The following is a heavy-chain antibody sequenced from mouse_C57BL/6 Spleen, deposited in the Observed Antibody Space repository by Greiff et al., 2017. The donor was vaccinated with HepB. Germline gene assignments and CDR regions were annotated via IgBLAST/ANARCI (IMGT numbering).Heavy chain of an antibody. J-gene: IGHJ2*01. D-gene: IGHD1-1*01. Sequence: LVESGPELVKPGASVKISCKASGYSFTDYNMNWVKQSNGKSLEWIGVINPNYGTTSYNQKFKGKATLTVDQSSSTAYMQLNSLTSEDSAVYYCAREIYYGSSYYYFDYWGQGTTLTVSS. CDR3: AREIYYGSSYYYFDY. CDR2: INPNYGTT. CDR1: GYSFTDYN. V-gene: IGHV1-39*01.